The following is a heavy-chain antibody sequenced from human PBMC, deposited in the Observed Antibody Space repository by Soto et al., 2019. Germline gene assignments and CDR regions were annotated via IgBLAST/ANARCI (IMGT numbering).Heavy chain of an antibody. Sequence: GGSLRLSCAASGFTFSSYEMNWVRQAPGKGLEWVSYISSSGSTIYYADSVKGRFTISRDNAKNSLYLQMNSLRAEDTAVYYCAREGFLEWLLSPGGAPYYYYGMDVWGQGTTVTVSS. CDR2: ISSSGSTI. CDR3: AREGFLEWLLSPGGAPYYYYGMDV. CDR1: GFTFSSYE. V-gene: IGHV3-48*03. D-gene: IGHD3-3*01. J-gene: IGHJ6*02.